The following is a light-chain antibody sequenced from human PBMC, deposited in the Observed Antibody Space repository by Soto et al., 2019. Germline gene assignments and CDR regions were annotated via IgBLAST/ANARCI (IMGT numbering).Light chain of an antibody. CDR3: EQYSNSAWT. CDR2: GAS. Sequence: EIVLTQSPGTLSLSPGERATLSCRASQSVSSSYLGWYQQKPGQAPRLLIFGASSRATGIPDRFSGSGSESDVPLTITRLEPEDFAVYYCEQYSNSAWTFGQGTRVEIK. J-gene: IGKJ1*01. CDR1: QSVSSSY. V-gene: IGKV3-20*01.